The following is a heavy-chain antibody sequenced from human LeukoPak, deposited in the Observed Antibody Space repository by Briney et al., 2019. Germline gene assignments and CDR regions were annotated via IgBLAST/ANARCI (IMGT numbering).Heavy chain of an antibody. Sequence: SQTLSLTCAISGDSVSSNIAAWNWIRQSPSRGLEWLGRTYYRSKWTYEYAVSVKSRISINADTSKNQFSLHLRSVPPEDTALYYCARDVSAGADYWGQGTLVTVSS. CDR3: ARDVSAGADY. V-gene: IGHV6-1*01. J-gene: IGHJ4*02. CDR2: TYYRSKWTY. CDR1: GDSVSSNIAA. D-gene: IGHD6-13*01.